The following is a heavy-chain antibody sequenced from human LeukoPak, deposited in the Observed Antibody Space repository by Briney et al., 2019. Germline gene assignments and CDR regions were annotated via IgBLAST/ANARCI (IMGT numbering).Heavy chain of an antibody. V-gene: IGHV1-46*01. J-gene: IGHJ4*02. CDR1: GYTFTSYY. Sequence: GASVKVSCKASGYTFTSYYMHWVRQAPGQGLEWMGIINPSGGSTSYAQKFQGRVTMTRDTSTSTVYMELSSLRSEDTAVYYCARDNGRFLEWSTPDYWGQGTLVTVSS. D-gene: IGHD3-3*01. CDR3: ARDNGRFLEWSTPDY. CDR2: INPSGGST.